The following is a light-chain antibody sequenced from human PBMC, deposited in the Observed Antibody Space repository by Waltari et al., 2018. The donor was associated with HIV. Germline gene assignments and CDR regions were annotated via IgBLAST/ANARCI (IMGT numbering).Light chain of an antibody. CDR3: QQYDYRPLT. Sequence: EVVLTQSPATVSVSPGERATLSCRASQSLSSNLACFQQRPGQAPRLLIYGASTRASGISARFSGTGSGTEFTLTISSLQSEDFAVYYCQQYDYRPLTFGGGTKVEIK. J-gene: IGKJ4*01. CDR1: QSLSSN. V-gene: IGKV3-15*01. CDR2: GAS.